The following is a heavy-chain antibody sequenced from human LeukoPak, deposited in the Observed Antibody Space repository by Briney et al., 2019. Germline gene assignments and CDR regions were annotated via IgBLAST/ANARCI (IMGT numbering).Heavy chain of an antibody. D-gene: IGHD3-9*01. J-gene: IGHJ4*02. CDR1: GFTFSSYA. Sequence: GGSLRLSCAASGFTFSSYAMSWVRQAPGKGLEWVSAISGSGGSTYYADSVKGRFTISRDNSKNTLYLQMNSLRAEDTAVYYCAKDQGEYDILTGYYGVSERSIDYWGQGTLVTVSS. CDR3: AKDQGEYDILTGYYGVSERSIDY. CDR2: ISGSGGST. V-gene: IGHV3-23*01.